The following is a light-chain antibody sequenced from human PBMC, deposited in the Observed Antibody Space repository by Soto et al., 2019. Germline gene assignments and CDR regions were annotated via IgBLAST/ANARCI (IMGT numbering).Light chain of an antibody. J-gene: IGKJ4*01. CDR3: QKCKVAPFT. CDR2: AAS. Sequence: LMTQSPSSLSAFVGDRVTITCRASQDIGNFLAWYQQKPGKVPKLLIYAASTLQSGVPSRFSGSGSGTDFTLTIGSLQPEDVATYYCQKCKVAPFTFGGGTKVEIK. V-gene: IGKV1-27*01. CDR1: QDIGNF.